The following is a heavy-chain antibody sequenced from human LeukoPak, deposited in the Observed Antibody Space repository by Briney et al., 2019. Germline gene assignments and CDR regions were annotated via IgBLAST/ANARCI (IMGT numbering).Heavy chain of an antibody. V-gene: IGHV3-33*01. D-gene: IGHD6-13*01. CDR3: ARGQPPSYYDMDV. J-gene: IGHJ6*02. CDR1: GYTFTTYY. Sequence: SCKASGYTFTTYYMHWVRQAPGKGLEWVAVIWSDGSTKYYADSVKGRFTISRDNSKNTLYLQMNSLRAEDTAVYYCARGQPPSYYDMDVWGQGATVTVSS. CDR2: IWSDGSTK.